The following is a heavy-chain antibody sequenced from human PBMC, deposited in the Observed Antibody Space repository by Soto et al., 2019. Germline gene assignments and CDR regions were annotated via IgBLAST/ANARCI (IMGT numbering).Heavy chain of an antibody. D-gene: IGHD5-12*01. CDR3: GRSRGRAKYIDLFDY. CDR2: IYYSGST. V-gene: IGHV4-31*03. J-gene: IGHJ4*01. CDR1: GGSISSGGYY. Sequence: PSETLSLTCTVSGGSISSGGYYWSWIRQHPGKGLEWIVYIYYSGSTYYNPSLKSRVTISVDTSKNQFSLKLSPLTAADTAVSYCGRSRGRAKYIDLFDYSGQGPLVDVSS.